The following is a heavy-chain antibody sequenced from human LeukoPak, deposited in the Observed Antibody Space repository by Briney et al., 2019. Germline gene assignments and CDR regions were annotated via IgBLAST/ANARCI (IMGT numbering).Heavy chain of an antibody. J-gene: IGHJ4*02. CDR2: IYSGGST. CDR3: AKPATYYDILTGYDY. Sequence: GGSLRLSCAASGFTVSTYYMTWVRQAPGKGLECVSVIYSGGSTYYADSVKGRFTVYRDNSKNSLYLQMISLRAEDTALYYCAKPATYYDILTGYDYWGQGTLVTVSS. D-gene: IGHD3-9*01. CDR1: GFTVSTYY. V-gene: IGHV3-53*01.